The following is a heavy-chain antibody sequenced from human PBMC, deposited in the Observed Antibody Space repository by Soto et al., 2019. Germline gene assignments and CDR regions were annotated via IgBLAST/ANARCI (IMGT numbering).Heavy chain of an antibody. V-gene: IGHV2-5*02. D-gene: IGHD2-15*01. CDR3: AYLPCSGGSCYWFSFSGMDV. Sequence: QITLKESGPTLVKPTQTLTLTCTFSGFSLSTSGVGVAWIRQPPGEALEWLALIYWDADKRYRPSLENRLTITQDPSKNQVVLTMTNMDSVDTATYYCAYLPCSGGSCYWFSFSGMDVWGQGTTVTVSS. CDR2: IYWDADK. CDR1: GFSLSTSGVG. J-gene: IGHJ6*02.